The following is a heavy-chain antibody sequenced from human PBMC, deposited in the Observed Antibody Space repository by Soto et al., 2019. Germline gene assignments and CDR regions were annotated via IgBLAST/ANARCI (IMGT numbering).Heavy chain of an antibody. V-gene: IGHV3-33*01. CDR1: GFTFSSYG. Sequence: PGGSLRLSCAASGFTFSSYGMHWVRQAPGKGLEWVAVIWYDGSNKYYADSVKGRFTISRDNSKNTLYLQMNSLRAEDTAVYYCARDPWYTSGWSYYFDYWGQGTLVTVSS. CDR3: ARDPWYTSGWSYYFDY. J-gene: IGHJ4*02. D-gene: IGHD6-19*01. CDR2: IWYDGSNK.